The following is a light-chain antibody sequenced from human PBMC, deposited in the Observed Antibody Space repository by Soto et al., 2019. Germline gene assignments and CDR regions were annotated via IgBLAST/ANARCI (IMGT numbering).Light chain of an antibody. V-gene: IGKV3D-15*01. J-gene: IGKJ4*01. CDR3: QQYDNWPLT. CDR1: HSVDSN. CDR2: GAS. Sequence: EIEMTQSPATLSVSPGERVTLSCRASHSVDSNLAWYQRKPSQAPRLLIFGASTRATGIPARFSGSGSGTDFTLTISSLQSEDFGVYFCQQYDNWPLTFGGGTKVEIK.